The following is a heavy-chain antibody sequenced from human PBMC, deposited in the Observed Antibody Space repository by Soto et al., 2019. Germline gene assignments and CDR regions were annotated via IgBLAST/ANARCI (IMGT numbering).Heavy chain of an antibody. J-gene: IGHJ4*02. Sequence: GGYLRLSCAASGFTFSNAWMSWVRQAPGKGLEWVGRSKSKTDGGTTDYAAPVKGRFTISRDDSKNTLYLQMKSLKTEVTAEYYCTTVLYYYESGGYCPPFDYCGQGTLVTVSS. CDR1: GFTFSNAW. CDR3: TTVLYYYESGGYCPPFDY. V-gene: IGHV3-15*01. D-gene: IGHD3-22*01. CDR2: SKSKTDGGTT.